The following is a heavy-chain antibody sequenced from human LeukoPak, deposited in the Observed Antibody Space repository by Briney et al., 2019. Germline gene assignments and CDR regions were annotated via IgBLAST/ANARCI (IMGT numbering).Heavy chain of an antibody. CDR2: ISSSSSYR. Sequence: GGSLRLSCAASGFTFSRYSMNWVRQAPGKGLEWVSSISSSSSYRYYADSVKGRFTISRDNAKNSLHLQMNSLRAEDTAVYYCMSYAGRSDDYWGQGILVTVSS. V-gene: IGHV3-21*01. J-gene: IGHJ4*02. CDR3: MSYAGRSDDY. D-gene: IGHD3-16*01. CDR1: GFTFSRYS.